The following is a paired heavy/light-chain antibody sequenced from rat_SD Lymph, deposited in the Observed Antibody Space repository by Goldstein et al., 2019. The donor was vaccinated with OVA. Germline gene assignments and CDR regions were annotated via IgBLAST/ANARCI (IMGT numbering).Light chain of an antibody. CDR1: QNVGST. CDR3: LQSYLYPLT. V-gene: IGKV6S10*01. Sequence: DIVMTQSPTFMSLSVGDRVTMNCKASQNVGSTVDWYQQKTGQSPKLLIYKASNRYTGVPDRFTGSGSGTDFTFTINNMQAEDLAVYYCLQSYLYPLTFGSGTKLEIK. CDR2: KAS. J-gene: IGKJ5*01.
Heavy chain of an antibody. CDR1: GFTFSDYY. D-gene: IGHD1-2*01. V-gene: IGHV5-25*01. CDR3: TRVGSSSIYHSYWLAY. CDR2: VSNGGTIT. J-gene: IGHJ3*01. Sequence: EVQLVESGGGLVQPGRSLRLSCAASGFTFSDYYMAWVRQAPTKGLEWVASVSNGGTITYYRDSVRGRFTISRDNAKSTLYLQMDSLRSEDTATYYCTRVGSSSIYHSYWLAYWGQGTLVTVSS.